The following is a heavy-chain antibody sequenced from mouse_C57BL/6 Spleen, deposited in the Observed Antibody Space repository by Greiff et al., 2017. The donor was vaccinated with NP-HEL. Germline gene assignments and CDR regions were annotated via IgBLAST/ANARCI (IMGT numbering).Heavy chain of an antibody. J-gene: IGHJ2*01. V-gene: IGHV1-74*01. CDR3: AIAGDVYYDYDVGFGY. CDR2: FHPSDSDT. D-gene: IGHD2-4*01. CDR1: GYTFTSYW. Sequence: QVQLQQPGAELVKPGASVKVSCKASGYTFTSYWMHWVKQRPGQGLEWIGRFHPSDSDTNYNQKFKGKATLTVDKSSSTAYMQLSSLTSEDSAVYYSAIAGDVYYDYDVGFGYWGQGTTLTVSS.